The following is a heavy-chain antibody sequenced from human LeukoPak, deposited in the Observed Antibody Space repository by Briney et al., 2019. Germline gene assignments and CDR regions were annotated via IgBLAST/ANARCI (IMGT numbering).Heavy chain of an antibody. V-gene: IGHV3-7*01. Sequence: GGSLRLSCAASAFTFSNYWMSWVRQAPGRGLEWVANIKHDGSEKYYVDSVKGRFTISRDNAKNSLLLQMNSLRGEDTAVYYCAREIFRYSGSYFDSWGQGTLVTVSS. CDR2: IKHDGSEK. CDR3: AREIFRYSGSYFDS. D-gene: IGHD6-13*01. CDR1: AFTFSNYW. J-gene: IGHJ4*02.